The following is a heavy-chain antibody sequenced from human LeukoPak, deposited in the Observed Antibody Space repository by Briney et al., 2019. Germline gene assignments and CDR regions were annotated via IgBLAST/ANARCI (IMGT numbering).Heavy chain of an antibody. D-gene: IGHD3-3*01. CDR1: GSTLSSDW. CDR3: ARDFFWGYYDFWSGSSDY. Sequence: PTGPSHTPARAAAGSTLSSDWMGSVSQPPGRGLGWLAYIKQNGSEKYYVASMKGRFTISRDNAKNSLYLQMNSLRAEDTAVYYCARDFFWGYYDFWSGSSDYWGQGTLVTVSS. J-gene: IGHJ4*02. V-gene: IGHV3-7*01. CDR2: IKQNGSEK.